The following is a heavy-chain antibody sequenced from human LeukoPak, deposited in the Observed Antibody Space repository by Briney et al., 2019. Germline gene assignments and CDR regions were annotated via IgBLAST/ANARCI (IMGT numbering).Heavy chain of an antibody. D-gene: IGHD6-19*01. J-gene: IGHJ4*02. CDR1: GFTFSSYW. CDR3: ARISTSVAGADY. V-gene: IGHV3-7*01. Sequence: GGSLRLSCAASGFTFSSYWMSWVRQVPGKGLEWVANIKRDGSEKYYVDSVKGRFTISRDNSKNSLYLQMDSLRAEDTAVYYCARISTSVAGADYWGQGTLVTVSS. CDR2: IKRDGSEK.